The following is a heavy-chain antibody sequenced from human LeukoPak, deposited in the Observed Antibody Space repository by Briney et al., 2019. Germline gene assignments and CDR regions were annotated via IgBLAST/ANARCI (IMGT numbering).Heavy chain of an antibody. CDR2: INSDGSST. V-gene: IGHV3-74*01. D-gene: IGHD3-22*01. J-gene: IGHJ4*02. CDR3: ARDVSSGYYPD. CDR1: GFTFSSYW. Sequence: PGGSLRLSCAASGFTFSSYWMHWVRQAPGKGLVWVSRINSDGSSTSYADSVKGQFTISRDNAKNTLYLQMNSLRAEDTAVYYCARDVSSGYYPDWGQGTLVTVSS.